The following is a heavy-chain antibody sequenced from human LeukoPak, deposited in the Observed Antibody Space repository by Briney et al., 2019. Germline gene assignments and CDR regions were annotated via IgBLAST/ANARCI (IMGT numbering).Heavy chain of an antibody. J-gene: IGHJ4*02. D-gene: IGHD3-10*01. CDR2: ISSSSSYI. V-gene: IGHV3-21*01. CDR3: ARNMVRGVIAYYFDY. CDR1: GFTFSSYS. Sequence: GGSLRLSRAASGFTFSSYSMNWVRQAPGKGLEWVSSISSSSSYIYYADSVKGRFTISRDNAKNSLYLQMNSLRAEDTAVYYCARNMVRGVIAYYFDYWGQGTLVTVSS.